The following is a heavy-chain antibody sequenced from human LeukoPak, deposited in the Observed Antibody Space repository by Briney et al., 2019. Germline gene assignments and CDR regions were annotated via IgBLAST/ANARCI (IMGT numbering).Heavy chain of an antibody. D-gene: IGHD5-18*01. V-gene: IGHV1-2*02. CDR3: AKDQGRGYTYGLYYFDY. CDR2: INPNTGDT. CDR1: GYTFTGYY. J-gene: IGHJ4*02. Sequence: ASVKVSCKASGYTFTGYYLHWVRQAPGQGLEWMGWINPNTGDTNYAQKFLGRVTMTRDTSVSTAYMELSRLRSDDTAVYYCAKDQGRGYTYGLYYFDYWGQGTLVTVSS.